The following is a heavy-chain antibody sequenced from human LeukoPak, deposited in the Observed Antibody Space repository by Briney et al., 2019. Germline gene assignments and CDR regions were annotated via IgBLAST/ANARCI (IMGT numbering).Heavy chain of an antibody. J-gene: IGHJ4*02. Sequence: TGRSLRLSFAASGFTFSSYGMQWVRQAPGKGLEWVAVISYDGSNKYYADSVKGRFAISRDNSKNTLYLQMNSLTAEDTAVYYCANAYDILTGPPIGSYYWGEGTLVTVSS. V-gene: IGHV3-30*18. D-gene: IGHD3-9*01. CDR3: ANAYDILTGPPIGSYY. CDR2: ISYDGSNK. CDR1: GFTFSSYG.